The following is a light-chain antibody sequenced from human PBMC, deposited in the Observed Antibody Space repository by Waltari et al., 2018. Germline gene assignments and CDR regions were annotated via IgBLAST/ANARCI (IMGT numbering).Light chain of an antibody. CDR2: DDS. CDR1: NVGSKS. J-gene: IGLJ2*01. V-gene: IGLV3-21*03. Sequence: SYVLTQPPSASVAPGKTARITCGGNNVGSKSVHWYQQKPGQAPLLVVYDDSARPSGIPDRFSASNSGNTATLTISRVENGDEADYYCQVRDTSSDRVVFGGGTKLTVL. CDR3: QVRDTSSDRVV.